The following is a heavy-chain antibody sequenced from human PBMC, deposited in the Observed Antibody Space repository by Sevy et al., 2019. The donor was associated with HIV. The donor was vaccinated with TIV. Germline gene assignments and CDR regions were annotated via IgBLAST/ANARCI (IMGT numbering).Heavy chain of an antibody. D-gene: IGHD2-15*01. J-gene: IGHJ4*02. V-gene: IGHV3-7*01. CDR3: VRAIQLAASY. CDR2: INPDGSKI. CDR1: GFSLTTSD. Sequence: GGSLRLSCAASGFSLTTSDMHWVRQAPGKGLEWVANINPDGSKIYYAESVKGRFTISRDSAKNSVFLQMTSLRAEDTAVYYCVRAIQLAASYWGQGMLVTVSS.